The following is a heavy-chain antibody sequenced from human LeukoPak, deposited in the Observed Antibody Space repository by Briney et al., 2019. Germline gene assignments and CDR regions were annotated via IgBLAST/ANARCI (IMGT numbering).Heavy chain of an antibody. CDR2: FDPEDGET. D-gene: IGHD3-3*01. CDR3: ATAYDLREYFDY. CDR1: GYTLTELS. J-gene: IGHJ4*02. Sequence: ASVKVSCKVSGYTLTELSMHWVRQAPGKGLEWMGGFDPEDGETIYAQKFQGRVTMTEDTSTDTAYMELSSLRSEDTAVYYCATAYDLREYFDYWGQGTLVIVSS. V-gene: IGHV1-24*01.